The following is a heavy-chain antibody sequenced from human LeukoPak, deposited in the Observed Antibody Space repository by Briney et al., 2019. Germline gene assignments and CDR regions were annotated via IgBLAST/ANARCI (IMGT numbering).Heavy chain of an antibody. V-gene: IGHV4-4*09. D-gene: IGHD1-7*01. CDR3: ARHDSNYVGYFDS. CDR2: IYASGST. J-gene: IGHJ4*02. Sequence: SETLSLTCTVSGGSIYNYYWSWIWQPPGKGLEWVGYIYASGSTKFNPALKTRVTISVDTSKNQFSLKLRSVTAADTATYYCARHDSNYVGYFDSWGQGTLVAVSS. CDR1: GGSIYNYY.